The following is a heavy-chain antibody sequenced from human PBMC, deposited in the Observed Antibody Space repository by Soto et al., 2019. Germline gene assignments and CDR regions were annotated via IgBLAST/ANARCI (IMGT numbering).Heavy chain of an antibody. J-gene: IGHJ6*02. CDR3: ARFLTINDYDISTGYRRPIYYYGMDV. V-gene: IGHV4-39*01. CDR2: IYYSGST. D-gene: IGHD3-9*01. Sequence: SATLYLTCTVSCDSIRSCSYYCCLIRLPPGSVLEWFWSIYYSGSTYYNPSLKSRVTISVDTSKNQFSLKLSSVTAADTAVYYCARFLTINDYDISTGYRRPIYYYGMDVWGQGTTVS. CDR1: CDSIRSCSYY.